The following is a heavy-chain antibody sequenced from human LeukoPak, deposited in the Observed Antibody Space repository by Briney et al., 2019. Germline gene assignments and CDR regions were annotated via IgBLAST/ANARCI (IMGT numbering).Heavy chain of an antibody. Sequence: SETLSLTCTVSGYSISSGYYWGWIRQPPGKGLEWIGSIYYSGSTYYNPSLKSRVTISVDTSKNQFSLKLSSVTAADTAVYYCARRAPRFGELFHRPFDYWGQGTLVTVSS. CDR1: GYSISSGYY. D-gene: IGHD3-10*01. J-gene: IGHJ4*02. V-gene: IGHV4-38-2*02. CDR2: IYYSGST. CDR3: ARRAPRFGELFHRPFDY.